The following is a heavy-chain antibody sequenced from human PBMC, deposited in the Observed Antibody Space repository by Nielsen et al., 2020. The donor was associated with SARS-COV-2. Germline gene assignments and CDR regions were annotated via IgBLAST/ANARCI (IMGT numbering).Heavy chain of an antibody. CDR2: ISTRTGNP. D-gene: IGHD6-19*01. CDR1: GYSFSSIS. J-gene: IGHJ4*02. V-gene: IGHV7-4-1*02. CDR3: ATEPAVAGQGRLDY. Sequence: ASVKVSCKASGYSFSSISINWVRQAPGQGLEWMGWISTRTGNPTYAQGFTRRFVLSLDTSVSTAYLEITSLRGEDTAVYYCATEPAVAGQGRLDYWGQGSLVTVST.